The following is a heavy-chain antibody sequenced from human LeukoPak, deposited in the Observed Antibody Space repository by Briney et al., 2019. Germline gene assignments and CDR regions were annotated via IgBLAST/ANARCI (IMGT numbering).Heavy chain of an antibody. D-gene: IGHD4-23*01. CDR3: ARDSGTTVGYFDY. CDR2: ISSSGSTI. V-gene: IGHV3-48*03. CDR1: GFIFSSYE. Sequence: PGGSLRLSCAASGFIFSSYEMNWVRQAPGKGLEWVSYISSSGSTIYYADSVKGRFTISRDNAKNSLYLQMNSLRAEDTAVYYCARDSGTTVGYFDYWGQGTLVTVSS. J-gene: IGHJ4*02.